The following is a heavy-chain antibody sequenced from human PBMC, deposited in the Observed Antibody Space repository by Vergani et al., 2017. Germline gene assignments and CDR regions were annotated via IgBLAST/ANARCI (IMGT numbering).Heavy chain of an antibody. Sequence: QVQLVQSGAEVKKPGASVKVSCKASGYTFTSYYMHWVRQAPGQGLEWMGIINPSGGSTSYAQKFQGRVTMTRDTSTSTVYMELSSLRSEDTAVYYWARFPVPFIDYYYDRVLGMDVWGQGTTVTVSS. CDR3: ARFPVPFIDYYYDRVLGMDV. J-gene: IGHJ6*02. V-gene: IGHV1-46*03. CDR2: INPSGGST. CDR1: GYTFTSYY. D-gene: IGHD3-22*01.